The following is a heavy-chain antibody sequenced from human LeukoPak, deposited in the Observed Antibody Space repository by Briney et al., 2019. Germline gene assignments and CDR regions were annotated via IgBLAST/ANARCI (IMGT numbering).Heavy chain of an antibody. D-gene: IGHD2-15*01. CDR3: ARGSLYCSGGSCYSGYFDY. Sequence: SETLSLTCAVYGGSFSGYYWSWIRQPPGKGLEWIGEINHSGSTSYNPSLKSRVTISVDTPKNQFSLKLSSVTAADTAVYYCARGSLYCSGGSCYSGYFDYWGQGTLVTVSS. CDR1: GGSFSGYY. CDR2: INHSGST. J-gene: IGHJ4*02. V-gene: IGHV4-34*01.